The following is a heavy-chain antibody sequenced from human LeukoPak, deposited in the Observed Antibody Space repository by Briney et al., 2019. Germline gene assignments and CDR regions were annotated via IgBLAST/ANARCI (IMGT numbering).Heavy chain of an antibody. D-gene: IGHD2-21*02. CDR3: ARLLCGGDCYSFSYGMDV. CDR2: IYYSGST. CDR1: GGPISSYY. V-gene: IGHV4-59*08. J-gene: IGHJ6*02. Sequence: SETLSLTCTVSGGPISSYYWSWIRQPPGKGLEWIGYIYYSGSTNYNPSLKSRVTISVDTSKNQFSLKLSSVTAADTAVYYCARLLCGGDCYSFSYGMDVWGQGTTVTVSS.